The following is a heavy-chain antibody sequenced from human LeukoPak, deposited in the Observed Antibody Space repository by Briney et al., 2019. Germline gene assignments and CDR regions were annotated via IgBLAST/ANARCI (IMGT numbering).Heavy chain of an antibody. J-gene: IGHJ4*02. CDR2: INHSGST. V-gene: IGHV4-34*01. D-gene: IGHD6-13*01. Sequence: SETLSLTCAVYGGSFSGYYWSWIRQPPGKGLEWIGEINHSGSTNYNPSLKSRVTISVNTSKNQFSLKLSSVTAADTAVYYCARHRQGGIYSSSWYGFDYWGQGTLVTVSS. CDR3: ARHRQGGIYSSSWYGFDY. CDR1: GGSFSGYY.